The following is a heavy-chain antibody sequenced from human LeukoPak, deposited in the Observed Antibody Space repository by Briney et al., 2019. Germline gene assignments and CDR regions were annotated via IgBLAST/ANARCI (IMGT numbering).Heavy chain of an antibody. CDR2: ISGSGGSI. CDR3: ARGGYYDYVWGSYREYYFDY. D-gene: IGHD3-16*02. Sequence: GGSLRLSCAASGFTFSSYGMSWVRQAPGKGLEWVSAISGSGGSIYYADSVKGRFTISRDNAKNSLYLQMNSLRAEDTAVYYCARGGYYDYVWGSYREYYFDYWGQGTLVTVSS. CDR1: GFTFSSYG. V-gene: IGHV3-21*01. J-gene: IGHJ4*02.